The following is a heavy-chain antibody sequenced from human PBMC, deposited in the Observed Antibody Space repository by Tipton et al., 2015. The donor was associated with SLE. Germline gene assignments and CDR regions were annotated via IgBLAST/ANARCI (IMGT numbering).Heavy chain of an antibody. Sequence: TLSLTCAVSGGSISSGGYSWSWIRQPPGKGLEWIGYIYHSGSTYYNPPLKSRVTISVDRSKKQFSLKLSSVTAADTAVYYCARAPSPTAERYYGMDVWGQGTTVTVSS. CDR2: IYHSGST. D-gene: IGHD1-1*01. V-gene: IGHV4-30-2*01. CDR1: GGSISSGGYS. CDR3: ARAPSPTAERYYGMDV. J-gene: IGHJ6*02.